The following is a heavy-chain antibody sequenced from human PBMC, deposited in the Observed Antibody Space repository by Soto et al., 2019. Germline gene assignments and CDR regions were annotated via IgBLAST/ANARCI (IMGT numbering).Heavy chain of an antibody. CDR3: ASRGVGAIHDDYYGMDV. CDR1: GYPFTSYA. J-gene: IGHJ6*02. Sequence: AGVTVSCKASGYPFTSYAMHWVRQSPGPRLEWMGWINAGNGNTKYSQKFQGRVTITGDTSASTAYMELSSLRAEDTAVYYCASRGVGAIHDDYYGMDVWGQGTTVTVSS. CDR2: INAGNGNT. V-gene: IGHV1-3*01. D-gene: IGHD1-26*01.